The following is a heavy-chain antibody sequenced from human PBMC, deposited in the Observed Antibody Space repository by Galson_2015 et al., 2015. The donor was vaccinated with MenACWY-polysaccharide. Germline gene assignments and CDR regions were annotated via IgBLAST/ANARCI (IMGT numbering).Heavy chain of an antibody. CDR2: VTSSGDAT. V-gene: IGHV3-23*01. CDR3: SRYCSGIRCYSGLDY. J-gene: IGHJ4*02. CDR1: GFTFSNYF. Sequence: SLRLSCAASGFTFSNYFMTWVRQAPGKGLEWVSTVTSSGDATYYADSVKGRFTISRDNSRNTLYRQMDSLRAEDTAVYYCSRYCSGIRCYSGLDYWGQGTLVTVSS. D-gene: IGHD2-15*01.